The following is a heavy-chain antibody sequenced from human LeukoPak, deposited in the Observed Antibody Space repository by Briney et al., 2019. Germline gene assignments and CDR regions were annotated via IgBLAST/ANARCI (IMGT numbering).Heavy chain of an antibody. CDR2: IKQDGSEK. CDR1: GFTFSSYA. D-gene: IGHD3-22*01. V-gene: IGHV3-7*01. J-gene: IGHJ4*02. CDR3: ARDHYYYDSSGYFDY. Sequence: PGGSLRLSCAASGFTFSSYAMSWVRQAPGKGLEWVANIKQDGSEKYYVDSVKGRFTISRDNAKNSLYLQMNSLRAEDTAVYYCARDHYYYDSSGYFDYWGQGTLVTVSS.